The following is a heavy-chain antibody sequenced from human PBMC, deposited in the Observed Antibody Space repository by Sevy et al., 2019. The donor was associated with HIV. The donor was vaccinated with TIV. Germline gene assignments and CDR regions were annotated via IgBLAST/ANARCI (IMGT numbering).Heavy chain of an antibody. CDR1: GFSISSDYY. V-gene: IGHV4-38-2*02. J-gene: IGHJ4*02. CDR3: ARDYYSSGSYYEFVY. CDR2: FYDGGST. Sequence: SETLSLTCTVSGFSISSDYYWGWIRQPPGKGLEWIGSFYDGGSTYYNPSLKSRVTISIDTSKNPFSLKLNSVTAADAVVYYCARDYYSSGSYYEFVYWGQGTLVTVSS. D-gene: IGHD3-10*01.